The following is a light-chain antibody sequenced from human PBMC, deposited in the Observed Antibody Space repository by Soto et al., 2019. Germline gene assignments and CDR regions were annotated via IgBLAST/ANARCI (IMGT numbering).Light chain of an antibody. CDR2: GAS. CDR1: QSISNY. J-gene: IGKJ2*01. CDR3: QQSYSTPYT. V-gene: IGKV1-39*01. Sequence: DIQMTQSPSSLSASVGDRVTITCRASQSISNYLNWYQQKAGKDPKILIYGASRLQSGVPSRFSGSGSGTDFTLTISSLQPEDFATYYCQQSYSTPYTFGQGTKLEIK.